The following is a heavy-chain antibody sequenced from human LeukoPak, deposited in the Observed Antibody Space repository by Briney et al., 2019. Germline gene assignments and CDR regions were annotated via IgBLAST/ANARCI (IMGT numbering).Heavy chain of an antibody. CDR1: GGSFSSSSYY. V-gene: IGHV4-39*01. Sequence: PSETLSLTCSVSGGSFSSSSYYWGWIRQPPGKGLEWIGSISYSGSTYYNPSLKSRVTISVDTSKNQFSLKLSSVTAADTAVYYCARLRYGLGSYSTTDYWGQGTLVTVSS. CDR2: ISYSGST. J-gene: IGHJ4*02. CDR3: ARLRYGLGSYSTTDY. D-gene: IGHD3-10*01.